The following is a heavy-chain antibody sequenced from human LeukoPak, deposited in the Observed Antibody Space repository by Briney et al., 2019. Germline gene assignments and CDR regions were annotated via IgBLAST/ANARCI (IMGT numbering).Heavy chain of an antibody. CDR2: ITSSSSYI. V-gene: IGHV3-21*04. D-gene: IGHD2-2*01. CDR3: ARGGIYYCSSTSCYDYFDY. Sequence: GGSLRLSCAASGFTFSSYDMSWVRQAPGKGLEWVSSITSSSSYIYYADSVKGRFTISRDNSKNTLYLQMNSLRAEDTAVYYCARGGIYYCSSTSCYDYFDYWGQGTLVTVSS. CDR1: GFTFSSYD. J-gene: IGHJ4*02.